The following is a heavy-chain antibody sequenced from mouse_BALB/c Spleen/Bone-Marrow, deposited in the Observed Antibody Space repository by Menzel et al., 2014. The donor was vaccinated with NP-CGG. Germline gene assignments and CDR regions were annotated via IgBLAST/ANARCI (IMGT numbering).Heavy chain of an antibody. CDR2: IWRGGST. CDR3: AKNRDDGVVGY. D-gene: IGHD2-14*01. CDR1: GFSLXSHG. Sequence: VQLQQSGPGLVQPSQNLSITCTVSGFSLXSHGVHWVRQSPGKGLEWLGVIWRGGSTDYNAAFMSRLSITKDNSKSQVFLKMNSLQADDTAIYYCAKNRDDGVVGYWGQGTTLTVSS. V-gene: IGHV2-5*01. J-gene: IGHJ2*01.